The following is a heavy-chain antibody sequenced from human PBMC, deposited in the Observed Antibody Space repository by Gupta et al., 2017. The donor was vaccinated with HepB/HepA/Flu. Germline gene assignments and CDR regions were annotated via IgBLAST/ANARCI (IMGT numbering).Heavy chain of an antibody. J-gene: IGHJ5*02. Sequence: EVQLVESGGGLVKPGGSLRLSCAASGFTFSNYNMNWVRQAPGKGLEWVSSISSSSSSIYYADSVKGLFIVSRDNSKNSLYLQMNSLRAEDTAIYYCARNSDFWSGYSLLDPWGQGTLVTVSS. CDR3: ARNSDFWSGYSLLDP. V-gene: IGHV3-21*02. D-gene: IGHD3-3*01. CDR1: GFTFSNYN. CDR2: ISSSSSSI.